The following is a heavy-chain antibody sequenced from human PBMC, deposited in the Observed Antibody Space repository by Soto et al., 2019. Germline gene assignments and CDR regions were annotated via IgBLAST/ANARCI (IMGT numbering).Heavy chain of an antibody. D-gene: IGHD3-10*01. CDR2: ISGYNART. J-gene: IGHJ6*02. Sequence: ASVQVSCKASGYTFRDYGINWVRQAPGQGLEWMGWISGYNARTNYAQKLQGRVSMTTDTSTSTAYMELRSLRSDDTALYYCARDVDGAGSYDYGMDVWGQ. CDR3: ARDVDGAGSYDYGMDV. V-gene: IGHV1-18*01. CDR1: GYTFRDYG.